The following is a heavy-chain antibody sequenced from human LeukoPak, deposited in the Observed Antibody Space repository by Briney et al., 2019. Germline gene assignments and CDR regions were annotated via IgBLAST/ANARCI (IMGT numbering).Heavy chain of an antibody. CDR2: ISYDGSNK. V-gene: IGHV3-30*04. Sequence: GGSLRLSCVASGITFSSYAMHWVRQAPGKGLEWVAVISYDGSNKCYADSVKGRFTISRDNSKNTLYLQMSSLRAEDTAVYYCARDSFRDTEIDYWGQGTLVTVSS. CDR3: ARDSFRDTEIDY. CDR1: GITFSSYA. J-gene: IGHJ4*02. D-gene: IGHD5-18*01.